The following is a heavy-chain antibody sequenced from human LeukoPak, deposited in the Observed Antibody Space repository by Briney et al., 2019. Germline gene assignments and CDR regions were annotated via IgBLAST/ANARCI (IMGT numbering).Heavy chain of an antibody. CDR1: GGTFSSYA. CDR3: AAGDSSGYSSFDY. D-gene: IGHD3-22*01. J-gene: IGHJ4*02. CDR2: IIPIFGTA. Sequence: ASVKVSCKASGGTFSSYAISWVRQAPGQGLEWMGGIIPIFGTANYAQKFQGRVTITTGESTSTAYMELSSLRSEDTAVYYCAAGDSSGYSSFDYWGQGTLVTVSS. V-gene: IGHV1-69*05.